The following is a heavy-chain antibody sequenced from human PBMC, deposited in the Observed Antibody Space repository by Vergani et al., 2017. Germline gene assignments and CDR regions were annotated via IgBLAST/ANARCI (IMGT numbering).Heavy chain of an antibody. CDR2: ISYDGSNK. J-gene: IGHJ6*03. CDR1: GFTFSSYA. CDR3: ARDLVADGDYAGKYYYYYYMDV. D-gene: IGHD4-17*01. V-gene: IGHV3-30-3*01. Sequence: QVQLVESGGGVVQPGRSLRLSCAASGFTFSSYAMHWVRQAPGKGLEWVAVISYDGSNKYYADSVKGRFTISRDNSKNTLYLQMNSLRAEDTAGYYCARDLVADGDYAGKYYYYYYMDVWGKGTTVTVSS.